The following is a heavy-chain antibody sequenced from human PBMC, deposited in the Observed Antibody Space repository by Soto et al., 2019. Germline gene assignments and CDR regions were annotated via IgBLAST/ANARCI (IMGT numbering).Heavy chain of an antibody. CDR3: ARRYGASFDY. Sequence: QVQLQESGPGLVKPSETLSLTCTVSGGSISSYYWSWIRQPPGKGLEWIGYIYYSGSTNYNPSLKSRVTISVDTSKNQCSRKLSSVTAADTAVYYCARRYGASFDYWGQGTLVTVSS. V-gene: IGHV4-59*01. D-gene: IGHD4-17*01. J-gene: IGHJ4*02. CDR1: GGSISSYY. CDR2: IYYSGST.